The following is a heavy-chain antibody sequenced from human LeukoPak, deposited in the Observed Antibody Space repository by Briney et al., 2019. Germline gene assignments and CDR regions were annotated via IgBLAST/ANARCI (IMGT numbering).Heavy chain of an antibody. V-gene: IGHV3-7*03. CDR1: GFTFSGFW. J-gene: IGHJ4*02. Sequence: SGGSLRLSCAVSGFTFSGFWMSWSRQAPGKGLEWVASINSDGSEGYYADVVKGRFTISRDNSKNTLYLQMDSLRADDTAVYYCARYSGSYYYPPAWDLWGQGTLVTVSS. D-gene: IGHD1-26*01. CDR2: INSDGSEG. CDR3: ARYSGSYYYPPAWDL.